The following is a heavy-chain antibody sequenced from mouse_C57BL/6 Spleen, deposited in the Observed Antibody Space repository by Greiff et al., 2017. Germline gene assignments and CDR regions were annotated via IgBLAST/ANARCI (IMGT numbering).Heavy chain of an antibody. CDR3: TTYYGNSAWFAY. CDR1: GFNIKDDY. Sequence: EVQLQQSGAELVRPGASVKLSCTASGFNIKDDYMHWVKQRPEQGLEWIGWIDPENGDTEYASKFQGKATITADTSSNTAYLQLSSLTSEDTAVYYCTTYYGNSAWFAYWGQGTLVTVS. J-gene: IGHJ3*01. D-gene: IGHD2-1*01. V-gene: IGHV14-4*01. CDR2: IDPENGDT.